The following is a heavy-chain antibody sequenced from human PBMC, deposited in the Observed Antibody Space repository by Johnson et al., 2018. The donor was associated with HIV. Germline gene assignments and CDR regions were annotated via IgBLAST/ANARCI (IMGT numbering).Heavy chain of an antibody. Sequence: QVQLVESGGGLVQPGGSLRLSCAASGFTFSSYAMHWVRQAPGKGLEWVAVIWYDGSNKYYADSVKGRFTISRDNSKNTLYLQMHSLRAEDTAVYYCAKDSTAGMGDAFDIWGQGTTVTVSS. J-gene: IGHJ3*02. D-gene: IGHD6-13*01. CDR1: GFTFSSYA. CDR2: IWYDGSNK. V-gene: IGHV3-33*06. CDR3: AKDSTAGMGDAFDI.